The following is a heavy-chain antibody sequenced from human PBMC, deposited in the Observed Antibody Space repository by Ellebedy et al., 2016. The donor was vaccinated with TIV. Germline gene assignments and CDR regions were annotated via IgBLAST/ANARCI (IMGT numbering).Heavy chain of an antibody. CDR3: AKTGRSSGGYFRMDI. CDR1: GFTLSRYW. Sequence: GESLKISCAVSGFTLSRYWMHLVRQAPGQGLKLVAFIRDDGSNQYYADSVKGRFTISRENSKSALYLQMHSLRAEDTAVYYCAKTGRSSGGYFRMDIWGQGTTVTVSS. CDR2: IRDDGSNQ. D-gene: IGHD3-10*01. J-gene: IGHJ6*02. V-gene: IGHV3-30*02.